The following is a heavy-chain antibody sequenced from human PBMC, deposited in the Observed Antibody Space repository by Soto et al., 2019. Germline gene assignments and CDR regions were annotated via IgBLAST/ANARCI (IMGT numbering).Heavy chain of an antibody. CDR2: INPNSGGT. Sequence: AAVKVSCKASGYTFTGYYMHWVRQAPGQGLEWMGWINPNSGGTNYAQKFQGRVTMTRDTSISTAYMELSRLRSDDTAGYYCARDPYGVRYYYYYGMDVWGQGTTVTVSS. CDR1: GYTFTGYY. J-gene: IGHJ6*02. D-gene: IGHD4-17*01. CDR3: ARDPYGVRYYYYYGMDV. V-gene: IGHV1-2*02.